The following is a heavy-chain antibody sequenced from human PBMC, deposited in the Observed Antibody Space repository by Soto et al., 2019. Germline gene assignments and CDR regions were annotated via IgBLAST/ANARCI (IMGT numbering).Heavy chain of an antibody. J-gene: IGHJ4*02. CDR3: VGGHKGDY. CDR1: GFTFGSYW. V-gene: IGHV3-74*01. CDR2: ISWDGSST. D-gene: IGHD2-21*01. Sequence: EVQLVESGGGLVQPGGSLRLSCAASGFTFGSYWMHWVRQAPGTGLEWVSRISWDGSSTTYADSVKGRFTISRDNAKNTLYLQMNSLRAEDTAAYYCVGGHKGDYWGQGTLVIVSS.